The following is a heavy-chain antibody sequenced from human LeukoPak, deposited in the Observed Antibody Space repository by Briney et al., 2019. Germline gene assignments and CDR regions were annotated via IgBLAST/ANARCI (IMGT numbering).Heavy chain of an antibody. V-gene: IGHV3-33*01. CDR3: AREEQSHAFDI. J-gene: IGHJ3*02. CDR1: GFTFSSYG. Sequence: GGSLRLSCAASGFTFSSYGMHWVRQALGKGLEWVAVIWYDGSNKYYADSVKGRFTISRDNSKNTLYLQMNSLRAEDTAVYYCAREEQSHAFDIWGQGTMVTVSS. CDR2: IWYDGSNK. D-gene: IGHD6-19*01.